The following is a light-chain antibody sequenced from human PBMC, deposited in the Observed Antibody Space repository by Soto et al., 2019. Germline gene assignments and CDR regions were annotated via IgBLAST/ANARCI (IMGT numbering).Light chain of an antibody. V-gene: IGKV3-15*01. CDR1: QSVSRN. J-gene: IGKJ2*01. Sequence: EVVLTQSPATLSLSPGDRATLSCRARQSVSRNLAWYQQKPGQRPRLLIYGASTRATGVPPRFSGSRSGTEFTLTISAVQSEDFAVYYCQQYYNWPPYTFGQGTKLDFK. CDR3: QQYYNWPPYT. CDR2: GAS.